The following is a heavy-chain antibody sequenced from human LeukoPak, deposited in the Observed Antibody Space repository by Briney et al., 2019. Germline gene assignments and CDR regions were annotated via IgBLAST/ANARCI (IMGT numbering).Heavy chain of an antibody. D-gene: IGHD4-17*01. CDR1: GGSFSGYY. CDR2: INHSGST. CDR3: ARGTMTTVTYYFDY. J-gene: IGHJ4*02. Sequence: PSETLSLTCAVYGGSFSGYYWSWIRQPPGKGLEWIGEINHSGSTNYNPSLKSRVTISVDTSKNQFSLKLSSVTAADTAVYYCARGTMTTVTYYFDYWGQGTLVTVSS. V-gene: IGHV4-34*01.